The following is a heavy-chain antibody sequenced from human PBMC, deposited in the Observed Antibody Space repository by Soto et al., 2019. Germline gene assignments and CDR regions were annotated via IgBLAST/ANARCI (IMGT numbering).Heavy chain of an antibody. CDR2: IYPGDSDT. Sequence: GESLKISCKGSGYSFTSYWIGWVRQMPGKGLEWMGIIYPGDSDTRYSPSFQGQVTISADKSISTAYLQWSSLKASDTAMYYCARHLNGDYSGYYYYYYMDVWGKGTTVTVSS. CDR1: GYSFTSYW. J-gene: IGHJ6*03. D-gene: IGHD4-17*01. V-gene: IGHV5-51*01. CDR3: ARHLNGDYSGYYYYYYMDV.